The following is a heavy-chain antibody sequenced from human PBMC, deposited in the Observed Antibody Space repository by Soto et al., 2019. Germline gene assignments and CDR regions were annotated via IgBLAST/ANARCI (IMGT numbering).Heavy chain of an antibody. CDR1: GGTLSDHG. CDR3: ARGVYGSGNYYTGPSAFAI. CDR2: TIPVFNTA. V-gene: IGHV1-69*06. D-gene: IGHD3-10*01. J-gene: IGHJ3*02. Sequence: QVQLEQSGAEVKKPGSSVKVSCKASGGTLSDHGVAWLRQAPGQGLEWMGGTIPVFNTAKYAQKFQGRVTVTADKFTNIAYMDLSSLRSEDTAFYFCARGVYGSGNYYTGPSAFAIGGQGTMVIVSS.